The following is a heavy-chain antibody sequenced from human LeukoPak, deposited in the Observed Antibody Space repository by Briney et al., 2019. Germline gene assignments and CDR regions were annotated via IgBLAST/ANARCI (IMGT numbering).Heavy chain of an antibody. D-gene: IGHD5-18*01. J-gene: IGHJ4*02. Sequence: GGSLRLSCAASGFTFSDYYMSWIRQAPGKGLEWVSYISSGGDTIYYTDSVKGRLTISRDNAKNSLYLQMNSLRAEDTAVYYCARRGYSSKYFDYWGQGTLVTVSS. CDR3: ARRGYSSKYFDY. V-gene: IGHV3-11*01. CDR1: GFTFSDYY. CDR2: ISSGGDTI.